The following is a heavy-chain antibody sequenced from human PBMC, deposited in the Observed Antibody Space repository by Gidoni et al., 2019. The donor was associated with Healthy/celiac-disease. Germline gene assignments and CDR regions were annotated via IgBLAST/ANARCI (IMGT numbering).Heavy chain of an antibody. J-gene: IGHJ4*02. CDR1: AFTFRSYG. D-gene: IGHD6-13*01. CDR2: IWYDGSNK. Sequence: QVQLVESGVGVVQPGSSLRLSCAASAFTFRSYGMHWVRQAPGKGLEWVAVIWYDGSNKYYADSVKGRFTISRDKSKNTLYLQMNSLRAEDTAVYYCARDPGLRIAAAGNLDYWGQGTLVTVSS. V-gene: IGHV3-33*01. CDR3: ARDPGLRIAAAGNLDY.